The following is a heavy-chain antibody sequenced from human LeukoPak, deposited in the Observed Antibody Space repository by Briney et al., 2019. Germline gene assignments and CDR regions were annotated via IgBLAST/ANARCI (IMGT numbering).Heavy chain of an antibody. Sequence: PPETLSLTCTVSGGSISSYYWSWIRQPPGKGLEWIGYIYYSGSTNYNPSLKSRVTISVDTSKNQFSLKLSSVTAADTAVYYCARDSFGGYGWFDPWGQGTLVTISS. D-gene: IGHD3-10*01. CDR1: GGSISSYY. CDR2: IYYSGST. CDR3: ARDSFGGYGWFDP. V-gene: IGHV4-59*01. J-gene: IGHJ5*02.